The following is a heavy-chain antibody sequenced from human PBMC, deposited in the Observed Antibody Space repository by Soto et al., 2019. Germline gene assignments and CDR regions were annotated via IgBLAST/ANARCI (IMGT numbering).Heavy chain of an antibody. CDR2: IWYDGSNK. CDR3: ARDPLQLRSYGMDV. V-gene: IGHV3-33*01. D-gene: IGHD5-12*01. CDR1: GFTFSSYG. J-gene: IGHJ6*02. Sequence: QVQLVESGGGVVQPGRSLRLSCAASGFTFSSYGMHWVRQAPGKGLEWVAVIWYDGSNKYYADSVKGRFTISRDNSKNTLYLQMTSLRAEDTAVYYCARDPLQLRSYGMDVWGQGTTVTVSS.